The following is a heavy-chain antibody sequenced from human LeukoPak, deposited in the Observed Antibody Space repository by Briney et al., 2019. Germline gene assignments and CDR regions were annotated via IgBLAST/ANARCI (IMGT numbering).Heavy chain of an antibody. CDR2: ISSSSSTI. CDR3: ARGWPYYYDSSGAVDY. V-gene: IGHV3-48*01. J-gene: IGHJ4*02. D-gene: IGHD3-22*01. Sequence: GGSLRLSCAATGFTFSSYSMNWVRQAPGKGLEWVSYISSSSSTIYYADSVKGRFTISRDNAKNSLYLQMNSLRAEDTAVYYCARGWPYYYDSSGAVDYWGQGTLVTVSS. CDR1: GFTFSSYS.